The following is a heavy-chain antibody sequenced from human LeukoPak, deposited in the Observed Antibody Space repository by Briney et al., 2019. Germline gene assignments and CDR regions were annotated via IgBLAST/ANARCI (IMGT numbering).Heavy chain of an antibody. V-gene: IGHV1-2*02. CDR1: GGTFSSYA. CDR2: INPNSGGT. Sequence: ASVKVSCKASGGTFSSYAISWVRQAPEQGLEWMGWINPNSGGTNYAQKFQGRVTMTRDTSTSTVYMELSSLRSEDTAVYYCARGIYSTWRSFFDYWGQGTLVTVSS. J-gene: IGHJ4*02. D-gene: IGHD6-13*01. CDR3: ARGIYSTWRSFFDY.